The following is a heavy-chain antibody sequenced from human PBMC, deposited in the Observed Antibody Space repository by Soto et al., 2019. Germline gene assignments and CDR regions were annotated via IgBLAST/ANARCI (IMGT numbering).Heavy chain of an antibody. CDR3: ARDTRVKVDIGGYDYYAMDV. CDR2: IYDSGST. Sequence: SETLSLTCIVSGDSMSSGTYCWSWIRQHPGKGLEWIGYIYDSGSTYYNPSLKSRVLLSLDTSKNQFSLQLSSVTAADTAVYYCARDTRVKVDIGGYDYYAMDVWGHGTTVTVSS. J-gene: IGHJ6*02. CDR1: GDSMSSGTYC. V-gene: IGHV4-31*03. D-gene: IGHD1-26*01.